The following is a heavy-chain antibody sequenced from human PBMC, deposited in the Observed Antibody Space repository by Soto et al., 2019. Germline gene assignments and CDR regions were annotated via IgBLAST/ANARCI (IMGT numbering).Heavy chain of an antibody. V-gene: IGHV3-53*02. D-gene: IGHD3-10*01. CDR1: ASPASAKT. CDR2: TYTGGNT. Sequence: EMQLVETGGGLIQPGGSLPFPCQPSASPASAKTITWVRQAPGKGLEWVSLTYTGGNTYYATSVRGRFTVSRDISKNTLYLQMNSLSAEDTAVYYCAREGYPYGFDYWGQGSLVTVSS. J-gene: IGHJ4*02. CDR3: AREGYPYGFDY.